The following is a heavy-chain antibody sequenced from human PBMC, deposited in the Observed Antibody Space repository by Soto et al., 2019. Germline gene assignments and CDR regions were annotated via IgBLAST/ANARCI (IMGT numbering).Heavy chain of an antibody. Sequence: PSETLSLTCAVSGGSISSSNWWSWVRRPPGKGLEWIGEIYHSGSTNYNPSLKGRVTISVDKSKNQFSLKLSSVTAADTAVYYCARTSGGNSGAYFDYWGQGTLVTVSS. D-gene: IGHD2-21*02. J-gene: IGHJ4*02. V-gene: IGHV4-4*02. CDR1: GGSISSSNW. CDR3: ARTSGGNSGAYFDY. CDR2: IYHSGST.